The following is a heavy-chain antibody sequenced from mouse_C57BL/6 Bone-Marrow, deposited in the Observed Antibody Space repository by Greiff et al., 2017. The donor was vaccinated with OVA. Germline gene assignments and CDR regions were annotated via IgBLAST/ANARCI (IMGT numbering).Heavy chain of an antibody. D-gene: IGHD1-1*01. CDR2: IDPNSGGT. CDR3: ARPYYYGSSLLFAY. CDR1: GYTFTSYW. Sequence: QVQLKQPGAELVKPGASVKLSCKASGYTFTSYWMHWVKQRPGRGLEWIGRIDPNSGGTKYNAKFKSKATLTVDKPSSTAYMQLSSLTSEDSAVYYCARPYYYGSSLLFAYWGQGTLVTVSA. V-gene: IGHV1-72*01. J-gene: IGHJ3*01.